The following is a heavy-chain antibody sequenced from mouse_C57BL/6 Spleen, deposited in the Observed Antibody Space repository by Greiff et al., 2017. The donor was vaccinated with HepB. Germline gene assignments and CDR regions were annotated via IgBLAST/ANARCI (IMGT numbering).Heavy chain of an antibody. J-gene: IGHJ3*01. CDR2: ISDGGSYT. D-gene: IGHD2-4*01. V-gene: IGHV5-4*01. CDR3: ARENYDFAWFAD. Sequence: EVMLVESGGGLVKPGGSLKLSCAASGFTFSSYAMSWVRQTPEKRLEWVATISDGGSYTYYPDNVKGRFTTSRDNAKNNVYLQMSHLKSEDTAMYYCARENYDFAWFADWGQGTLVTVSA. CDR1: GFTFSSYA.